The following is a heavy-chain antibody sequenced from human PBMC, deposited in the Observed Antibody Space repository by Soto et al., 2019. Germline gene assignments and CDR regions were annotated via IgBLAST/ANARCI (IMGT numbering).Heavy chain of an antibody. CDR1: GGSISSYY. Sequence: QVQLQESGPGLVKPSETLSLTCTVSGGSISSYYWSWIRQPPGKGLEWIGYIYYSGSTNYNPSLKSRVTRSVDTSKNQFSLKLSSVTAADTAVYYCARAPMSITGTYYYYYGMDVWGQGTTVTVSS. CDR3: ARAPMSITGTYYYYYGMDV. CDR2: IYYSGST. D-gene: IGHD1-20*01. J-gene: IGHJ6*02. V-gene: IGHV4-59*01.